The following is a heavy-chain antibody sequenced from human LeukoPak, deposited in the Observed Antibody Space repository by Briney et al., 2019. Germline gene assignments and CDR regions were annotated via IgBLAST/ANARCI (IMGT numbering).Heavy chain of an antibody. Sequence: GGSLRLSCAASGFTLSNYWMTWVRQAPGKGLEWVANIKLDGSETYYVDSVKGRFTLSRDNAKNSLYLQMNSLRAEDTAVYYCARDQTPAYSGAWYEALDIWGQGTRVTVSS. CDR2: IKLDGSET. D-gene: IGHD6-19*01. J-gene: IGHJ3*02. V-gene: IGHV3-7*01. CDR3: ARDQTPAYSGAWYEALDI. CDR1: GFTLSNYW.